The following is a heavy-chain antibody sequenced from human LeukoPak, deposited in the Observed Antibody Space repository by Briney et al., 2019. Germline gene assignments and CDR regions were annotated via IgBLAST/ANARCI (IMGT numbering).Heavy chain of an antibody. J-gene: IGHJ4*02. CDR2: IYHSGNT. CDR3: ARLKDSSGYYPNYFDY. CDR1: GYPISSGYY. D-gene: IGHD3-22*01. V-gene: IGHV4-38-2*01. Sequence: PSETLSLTCAVSGYPISSGYYWGWLRQPPGKGLEWIGSIYHSGNTYYNPSLKSRVTISLGTSKNQFSLKLCSVTATDTAVYYCARLKDSSGYYPNYFDYWGQGTLVTVSS.